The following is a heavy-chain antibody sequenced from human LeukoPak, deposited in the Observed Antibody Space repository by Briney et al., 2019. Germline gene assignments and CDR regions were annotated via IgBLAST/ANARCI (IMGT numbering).Heavy chain of an antibody. CDR2: IFYSGNT. CDR1: GGSISTYY. J-gene: IGHJ3*02. CDR3: ARGYSPDAFDI. V-gene: IGHV4-59*01. Sequence: SETLSLTCTVSGGSISTYYWSWIRQPPGKGLEWIGYIFYSGNTNYNPSLKSRVTISVDTSKNQFSLKLSSVTAADTAVYYCARGYSPDAFDIWGQGTMVTVSS. D-gene: IGHD6-13*01.